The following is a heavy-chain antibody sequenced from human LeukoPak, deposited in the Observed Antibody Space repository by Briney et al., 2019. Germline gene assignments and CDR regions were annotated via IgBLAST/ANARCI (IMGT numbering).Heavy chain of an antibody. CDR2: INPNSGGT. D-gene: IGHD4-23*01. CDR3: ASPTTLVTDSYYSSMDV. V-gene: IGHV1-2*02. CDR1: GYTFTSYA. J-gene: IGHJ6*03. Sequence: ASVKVSCKASGYTFTSYAMNWVRQAPGQGLEWMGWINPNSGGTNYAQKFQGRVTMTRDTSISTAYMELSRLRSDDTAVYYCASPTTLVTDSYYSSMDVWGKATTVTHSS.